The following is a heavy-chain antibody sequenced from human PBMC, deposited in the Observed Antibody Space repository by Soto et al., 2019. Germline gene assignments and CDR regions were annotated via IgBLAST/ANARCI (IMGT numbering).Heavy chain of an antibody. V-gene: IGHV3-30-3*01. J-gene: IGHJ4*02. Sequence: ESGGGVVQPGRSLRLSCAASGFTFSSYAMHWVRQAPGKGLEWVAVISYDGSNKYYADSVKGRFTISRDNSKNTLYLQMNSLRAEDTAVYYCASLIVADYWGQGTLVTVSS. CDR2: ISYDGSNK. CDR3: ASLIVADY. CDR1: GFTFSSYA. D-gene: IGHD3-22*01.